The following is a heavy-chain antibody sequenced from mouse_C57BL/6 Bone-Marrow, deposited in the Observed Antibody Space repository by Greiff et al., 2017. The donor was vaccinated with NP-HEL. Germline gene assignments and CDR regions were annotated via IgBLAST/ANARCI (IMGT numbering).Heavy chain of an antibody. D-gene: IGHD1-1*01. CDR3: ARQGGGSSYEV. CDR2: ISNLAYSI. CDR1: GFTFSDYG. Sequence: DVMLVESGGGLVQPGGSLKLSCAASGFTFSDYGMAWVRQAPRKGPEWVAFISNLAYSIYYADTATGRFTISRKNAKNTLYLKMSSMRSEDTAMYYCARQGGGSSYEVWGTGTTVTVST. J-gene: IGHJ1*03. V-gene: IGHV5-15*01.